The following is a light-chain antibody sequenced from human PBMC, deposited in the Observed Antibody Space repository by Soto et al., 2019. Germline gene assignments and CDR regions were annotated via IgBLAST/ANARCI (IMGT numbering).Light chain of an antibody. CDR3: QQLDSYPLT. J-gene: IGKJ4*01. CDR1: QDISNF. V-gene: IGKV1-9*01. CDR2: AVF. Sequence: DIQLTQSPSFLSASVGDRVTITFRSSQDISNFLAWFQQKPGRAPKLLIYAVFTLQSGVPSRFSGSGSGAEFTLTISSLQPEDFATYYCQQLDSYPLTFGGGTKVDI.